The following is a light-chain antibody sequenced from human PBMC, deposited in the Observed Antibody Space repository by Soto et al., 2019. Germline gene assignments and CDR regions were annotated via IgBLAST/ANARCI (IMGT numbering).Light chain of an antibody. J-gene: IGKJ1*01. V-gene: IGKV3-15*01. CDR2: GAS. CDR3: QQYNNWPRRT. Sequence: EIVMTQSPATLSVSPGERATLSCRASQSVSSNLAWYQQKPGQAPRLLIYGASTRATGIPARFSGSGSGTEFTLNISSLQSEDFAVYYCQQYNNWPRRTFGQGTKVDIK. CDR1: QSVSSN.